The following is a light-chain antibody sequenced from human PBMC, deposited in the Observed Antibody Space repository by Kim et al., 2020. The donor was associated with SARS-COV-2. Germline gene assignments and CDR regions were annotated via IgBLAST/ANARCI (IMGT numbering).Light chain of an antibody. CDR2: GNS. CDR1: SSNIGAGYD. V-gene: IGLV1-40*01. Sequence: QRFTISCTGSSSNIGAGYDVHWYQQLPGTAPKLLIYGNSNRPSGVPDRFSGSKSGTSASLAITGLQAEDEADYYCQSYDSSLSGWVFGGGTKLTVL. CDR3: QSYDSSLSGWV. J-gene: IGLJ3*02.